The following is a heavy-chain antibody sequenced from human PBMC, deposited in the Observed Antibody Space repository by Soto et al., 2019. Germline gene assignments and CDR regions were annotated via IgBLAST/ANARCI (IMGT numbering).Heavy chain of an antibody. J-gene: IGHJ6*02. V-gene: IGHV1-8*01. D-gene: IGHD3-10*01. CDR1: GYTFTSYD. CDR3: ARGGYYYGSGSYVRGPYGMDV. CDR2: MNPNSGNT. Sequence: ASVKVSCKASGYTFTSYDINWVRQATGQGLEWMGWMNPNSGNTGYAQKFQGRVTMTRNTSVSTAYMELSSLRSEDTAVYYCARGGYYYGSGSYVRGPYGMDVWGQGTTVTVSS.